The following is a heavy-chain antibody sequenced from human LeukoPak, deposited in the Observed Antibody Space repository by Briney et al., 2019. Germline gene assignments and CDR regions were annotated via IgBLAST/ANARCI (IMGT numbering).Heavy chain of an antibody. Sequence: ASVKVSCKASGGTFTSYDINWVRQATGQGLEWMGWMNPNSGNTRYAQKFQGRVTITRNTSISTAYMELSSLRSEETAVYYCARGRGSSSWSPPTDYWGQGTLVTVSS. V-gene: IGHV1-8*03. J-gene: IGHJ4*02. CDR3: ARGRGSSSWSPPTDY. CDR2: MNPNSGNT. CDR1: GGTFTSYD. D-gene: IGHD6-13*01.